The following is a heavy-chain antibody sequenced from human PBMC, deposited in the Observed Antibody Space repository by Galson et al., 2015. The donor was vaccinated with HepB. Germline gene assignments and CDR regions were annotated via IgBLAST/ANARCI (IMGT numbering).Heavy chain of an antibody. CDR2: MNTNTGKP. D-gene: IGHD3-3*01. J-gene: IGHJ6*03. V-gene: IGHV7-4-1*02. Sequence: SCKASGYTFTGYVVNWVRQAPGQGLEWMGWMNTNTGKPTYAPGFAGRFAFSLDTSVTTAYLQISSLETDDTAVYYCARSPLRFLDWLPYYDYYYMDVWGEGTTVTVSS. CDR1: GYTFTGYV. CDR3: ARSPLRFLDWLPYYDYYYMDV.